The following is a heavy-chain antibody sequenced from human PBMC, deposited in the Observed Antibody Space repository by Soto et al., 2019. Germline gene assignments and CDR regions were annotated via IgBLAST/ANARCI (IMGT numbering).Heavy chain of an antibody. V-gene: IGHV3-66*01. CDR2: SYSGGSA. D-gene: IGHD5-12*01. CDR3: ASRSVPTMSRFFDL. Sequence: EVQLVESGGDLVQPGGSLRLSCVASGFTVSGNYMIWVRQAPGKGLEWVSLSYSGGSAYYADSVKGRFTVSRDNSKNTLYLQINSLRAEDTAVYYCASRSVPTMSRFFDLWGRGSLVTVSS. J-gene: IGHJ2*01. CDR1: GFTVSGNY.